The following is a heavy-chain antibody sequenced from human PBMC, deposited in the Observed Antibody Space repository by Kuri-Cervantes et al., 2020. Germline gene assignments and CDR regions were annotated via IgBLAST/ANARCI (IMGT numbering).Heavy chain of an antibody. V-gene: IGHV1-69*06. CDR3: ASGSGSYYYFDY. CDR1: GYTFTGYY. CDR2: IIPIFGTA. J-gene: IGHJ4*02. D-gene: IGHD1-26*01. Sequence: SVKVSCKASGYTFTGYYMHWVRQAPGQGLEWMGGIIPIFGTANYAQKFQGRVTITADKSTSTAYMELSSLRSEDTAVYYCASGSGSYYYFDYWGQGTLVTVSS.